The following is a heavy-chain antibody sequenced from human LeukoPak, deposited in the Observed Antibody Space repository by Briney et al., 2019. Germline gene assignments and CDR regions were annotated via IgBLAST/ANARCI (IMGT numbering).Heavy chain of an antibody. CDR3: ARDPGYGDYVGWFDP. Sequence: PGGSLRLSCAAPGFTFSDYYMSWIRQAPGKGLEWVSYISSSGSTIYYADSVKGRFTISRDNAKNSLYLQMNSLRAEDTAVYYCARDPGYGDYVGWFDPWGQGTLVTVSS. J-gene: IGHJ5*02. CDR2: ISSSGSTI. V-gene: IGHV3-11*04. D-gene: IGHD4-17*01. CDR1: GFTFSDYY.